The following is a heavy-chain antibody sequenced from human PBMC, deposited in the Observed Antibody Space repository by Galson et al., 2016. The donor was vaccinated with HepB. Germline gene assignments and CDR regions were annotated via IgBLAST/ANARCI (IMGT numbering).Heavy chain of an antibody. CDR3: AKDTRSGSYTRWFAP. J-gene: IGHJ5*02. CDR1: GFTFSNYA. D-gene: IGHD3-3*01. Sequence: SLRLSCAASGFTFSNYAMSWVRQAPGKGLEWVSAISGSGGSPYYADSVKGRFTISRDNSKNTLYLQMNSLRVEDTDLYYCAKDTRSGSYTRWFAPWGQGTLVTVSS. V-gene: IGHV3-23*01. CDR2: ISGSGGSP.